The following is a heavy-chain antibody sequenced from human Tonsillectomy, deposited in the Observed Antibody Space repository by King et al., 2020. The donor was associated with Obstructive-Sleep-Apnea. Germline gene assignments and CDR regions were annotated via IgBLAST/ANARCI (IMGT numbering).Heavy chain of an antibody. J-gene: IGHJ4*02. CDR2: IWYDGSNK. Sequence: VQLVESGGGVVQPGRSLRLSCAASGFTFSSYGMHWVRQAPGQGLEWVAGIWYDGSNKYYADSVKGRFTISRDNSKNTLYLQMNSLRAEDTAVYYCARDSGYSSSWPDYWGQGTLVTVSS. CDR1: GFTFSSYG. CDR3: ARDSGYSSSWPDY. D-gene: IGHD6-13*01. V-gene: IGHV3-33*01.